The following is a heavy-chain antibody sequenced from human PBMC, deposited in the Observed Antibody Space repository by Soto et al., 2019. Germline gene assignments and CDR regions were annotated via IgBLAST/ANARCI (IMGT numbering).Heavy chain of an antibody. CDR2: FNPSSGTT. Sequence: ASVKVSCKASGYTFSNYYVHWVRQAPGQGLEWMGLFNPSSGTTSYAQKFQGRVTITADESTSTAYMELSSLRSEDTAVYYCAIEYSSSPPYYPIGYWGQGTLVTVSS. V-gene: IGHV1-46*01. J-gene: IGHJ4*02. CDR1: GYTFSNYY. CDR3: AIEYSSSPPYYPIGY. D-gene: IGHD6-6*01.